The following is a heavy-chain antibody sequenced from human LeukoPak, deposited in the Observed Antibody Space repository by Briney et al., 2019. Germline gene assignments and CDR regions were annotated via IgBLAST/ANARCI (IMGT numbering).Heavy chain of an antibody. V-gene: IGHV4-4*07. Sequence: SETLSLTCTVSGGSNSSYYWSWIRQPAGKGLEWIGRIYTSGSTNYNPSLKSRVTMSVDTSKNQFSLKLSSVTAADTAVYYCARQYYDILTGYDRGDAFDIWGQGTMVTVSS. J-gene: IGHJ3*02. CDR3: ARQYYDILTGYDRGDAFDI. CDR2: IYTSGST. D-gene: IGHD3-9*01. CDR1: GGSNSSYY.